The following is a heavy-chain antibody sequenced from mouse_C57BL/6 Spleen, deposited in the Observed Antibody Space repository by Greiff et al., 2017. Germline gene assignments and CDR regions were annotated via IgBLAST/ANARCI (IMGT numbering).Heavy chain of an antibody. CDR2: FYPGSGSI. CDR1: GYTFTEYT. V-gene: IGHV1-62-2*01. D-gene: IGHD2-1*01. J-gene: IGHJ2*01. CDR3: ASGVYYGNYEEVFDY. Sequence: VKLVESGAELVKPGASVKLSCKASGYTFTEYTIHWVKQRSGQGLEWIGWFYPGSGSIKYNEKFKDKATLTADKSSSTVYMELSRLTSEDSAVYFCASGVYYGNYEEVFDYWGQGTTLTVSS.